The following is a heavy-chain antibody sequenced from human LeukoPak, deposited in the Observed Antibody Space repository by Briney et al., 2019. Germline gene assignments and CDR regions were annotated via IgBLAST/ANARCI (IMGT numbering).Heavy chain of an antibody. V-gene: IGHV3-21*04. CDR3: ARLAGSRYPWYLDL. CDR2: IGPSGGSI. CDR1: ISTFSIYS. Sequence: GGSLRLSCATYISTFSIYSMNWVRQAPGEGLEWVSSIGPSGGSIFYANSVKGRFTISRDNDKNSLYLQMNILRADDTDVYYCARLAGSRYPWYLDLWGRGTLVTVSS. D-gene: IGHD3-16*02. J-gene: IGHJ2*01.